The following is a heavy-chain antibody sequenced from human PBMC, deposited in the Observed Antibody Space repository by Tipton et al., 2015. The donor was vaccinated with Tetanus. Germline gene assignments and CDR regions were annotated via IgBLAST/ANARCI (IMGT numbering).Heavy chain of an antibody. CDR2: INHSGST. J-gene: IGHJ3*02. CDR3: ARVRLTMVRGVISRVRAFDI. CDR1: GGSFSGYY. V-gene: IGHV4-34*01. Sequence: LRLSCAVYGGSFSGYYWSWIRQPPGKGLEWIGEINHSGSTNYNPSLKSRVTISVDTSKNQFSLKLSSVTAADTAVYYCARVRLTMVRGVISRVRAFDIWGQGTMVTVSS. D-gene: IGHD3-10*01.